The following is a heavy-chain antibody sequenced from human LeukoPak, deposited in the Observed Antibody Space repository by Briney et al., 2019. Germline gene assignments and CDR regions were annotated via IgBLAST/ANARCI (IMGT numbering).Heavy chain of an antibody. Sequence: SETLSLTCTVSGGSISSYYWSWIRQPPGKGLEWIGYIYYSGSTNYNPPLKSRVTISVDTSKNQFSLKLSSVTAADTAVYYCARHTRAAGKIDYWGQGTLVTVSS. CDR3: ARHTRAAGKIDY. CDR1: GGSISSYY. V-gene: IGHV4-59*08. CDR2: IYYSGST. J-gene: IGHJ4*02. D-gene: IGHD6-19*01.